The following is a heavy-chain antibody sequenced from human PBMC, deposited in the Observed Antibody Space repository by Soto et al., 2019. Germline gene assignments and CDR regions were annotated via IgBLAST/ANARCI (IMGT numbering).Heavy chain of an antibody. Sequence: GGSLRLSCAASGFTFSSYAMSWVRQAPGKGLEWVSAISGSGGSTYYADSVKGRFTISRDNSKNTLYLQMNSLRAEDTAVYYCAKDRGYDYIWGSYRPDAFVIWGQGTMVTVSS. CDR3: AKDRGYDYIWGSYRPDAFVI. V-gene: IGHV3-23*01. CDR1: GFTFSSYA. D-gene: IGHD3-16*02. CDR2: ISGSGGST. J-gene: IGHJ3*02.